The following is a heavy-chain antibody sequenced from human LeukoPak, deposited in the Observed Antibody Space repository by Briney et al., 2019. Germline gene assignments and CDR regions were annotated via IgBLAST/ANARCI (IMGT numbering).Heavy chain of an antibody. CDR1: GFTFSNYA. CDR2: ISGSGGST. D-gene: IGHD2-2*01. V-gene: IGHV3-23*01. CDR3: ARDQYCSSTSCPFDY. J-gene: IGHJ4*02. Sequence: GGSLRLSCAASGFTFSNYAMSWVRQAPGKGLEWVSGISGSGGSTYYADSVKGRFTISRDYSKNTLYLQMNSLRAEDTAVYYCARDQYCSSTSCPFDYWGQGTLVTVSS.